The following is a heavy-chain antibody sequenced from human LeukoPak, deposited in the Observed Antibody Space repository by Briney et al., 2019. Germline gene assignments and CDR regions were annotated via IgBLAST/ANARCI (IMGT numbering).Heavy chain of an antibody. CDR2: IYSGGYT. J-gene: IGHJ4*02. D-gene: IGHD5-12*01. Sequence: PGGSLRLSCAASGFTVSSNYMSWVRQAPGKGLEWVSVIYSGGYTCYADSVKGRFTISRDNSKNTLYLQMDSLRAEDTAVYYCARILLVAVMDWGQGTPVTVSS. V-gene: IGHV3-66*01. CDR3: ARILLVAVMD. CDR1: GFTVSSNY.